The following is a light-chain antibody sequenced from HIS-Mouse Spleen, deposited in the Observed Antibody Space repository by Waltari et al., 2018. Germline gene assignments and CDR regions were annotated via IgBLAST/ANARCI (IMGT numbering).Light chain of an antibody. CDR1: NIGSKS. V-gene: IGLV3-21*03. J-gene: IGLJ2*01. Sequence: SYVLTQPPSVSVAPGKTARITCWGNNIGSKSVHWYQQKPGQAPVLVVEDDRDRPSWIPERFSGSNSGNTATLTISRVEAGDEADYYCQVWDSSSDHVVFGGGTKLTVL. CDR3: QVWDSSSDHVV. CDR2: DDR.